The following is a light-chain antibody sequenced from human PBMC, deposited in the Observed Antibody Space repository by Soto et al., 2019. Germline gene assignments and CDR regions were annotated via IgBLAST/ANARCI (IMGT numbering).Light chain of an antibody. V-gene: IGKV1-5*03. CDR2: KAS. CDR1: QTISSW. J-gene: IGKJ1*01. CDR3: QHSTFLSTA. Sequence: DIQMVKYPTPLSGSLGDRFTLPFRASQTISSWLAWYQQKPGKAPKLLIYKASTLKSGVPSRFSGSGSGTEFTLTIISLQPDDFTPYYCQHSTFLSTAFGQGTIV.